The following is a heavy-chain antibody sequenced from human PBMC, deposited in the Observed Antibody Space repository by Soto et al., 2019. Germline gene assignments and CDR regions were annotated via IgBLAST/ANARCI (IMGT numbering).Heavy chain of an antibody. Sequence: QVRLQESGPALVKPSETLSLSCLVSGDSVGNGPYYWSWIRQSPGEGLEWIAYIYYSGSTNVNPSLESRVNSSIDMSKYQFFLELRTVTAADAAVYFCARVGSSCHSGGCYYYYGLGVWGQGTTVAISS. D-gene: IGHD1-26*01. CDR2: IYYSGST. CDR3: ARVGSSCHSGGCYYYYGLGV. V-gene: IGHV4-61*01. CDR1: GDSVGNGPYY. J-gene: IGHJ6*02.